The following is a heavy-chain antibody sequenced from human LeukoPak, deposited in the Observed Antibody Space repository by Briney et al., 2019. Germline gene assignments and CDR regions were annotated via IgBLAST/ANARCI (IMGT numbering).Heavy chain of an antibody. J-gene: IGHJ5*02. V-gene: IGHV3-48*04. D-gene: IGHD3-16*01. CDR1: GFTFSSYS. CDR3: ARANWGFGNWFDP. CDR2: ISSSSSTI. Sequence: PGGSLRLSCAASGFTFSSYSMNWVRQAPGKGLEWVSYISSSSSTIYYADSVKGRFTISRDNAKNSLYLQMSSLRAEDAAVYYCARANWGFGNWFDPWGQGTLVTVSS.